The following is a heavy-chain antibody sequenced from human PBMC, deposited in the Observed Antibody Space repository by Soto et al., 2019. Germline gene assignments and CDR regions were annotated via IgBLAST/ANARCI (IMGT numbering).Heavy chain of an antibody. J-gene: IGHJ6*02. Sequence: PSETLSLTCTVSGGSLNSEYYHWTWIRQAPGKGLEWIGYIHYTGSVRYNPSLQSRITMSVDTSKNLFSLNLSSVTAADTAVYFCVREDDGGDRDYYGLDVWGQRTMVTVSS. CDR3: VREDDGGDRDYYGLDV. V-gene: IGHV4-30-4*01. CDR2: IHYTGSV. CDR1: GGSLNSEYYH. D-gene: IGHD2-21*02.